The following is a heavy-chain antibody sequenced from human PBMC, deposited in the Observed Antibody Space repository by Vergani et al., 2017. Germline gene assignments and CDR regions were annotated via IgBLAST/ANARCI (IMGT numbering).Heavy chain of an antibody. D-gene: IGHD3-16*01. CDR3: ARDGGSSEGFDY. J-gene: IGHJ4*02. CDR2: IWYDGSNK. Sequence: QVQLVESGGGVVQPGRSLRLSCAASGFTFSSYGMHWVRQAPGKGLGWVAVIWYDGSNKYYADSVKGRFTISRDNSKNTLYLQMNSLRAEDTAVYYCARDGGSSEGFDYWGQGTLVTVSS. V-gene: IGHV3-33*01. CDR1: GFTFSSYG.